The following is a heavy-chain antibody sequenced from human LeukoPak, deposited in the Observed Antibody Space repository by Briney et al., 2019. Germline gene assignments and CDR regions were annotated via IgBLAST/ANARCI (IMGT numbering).Heavy chain of an antibody. CDR2: INWSGATT. V-gene: IGHV3-20*04. Sequence: GGSLRLSCAPSVFTFDDHGMTWVRQVSGQGLELVSNINWSGATTNYADSVKGRFTISRDNAKNSLYLQMNSLRAEDTAFYYCARLKINHGWKGGMDYWGQGTLVTVSS. J-gene: IGHJ4*02. CDR3: ARLKINHGWKGGMDY. CDR1: VFTFDDHG. D-gene: IGHD1-1*01.